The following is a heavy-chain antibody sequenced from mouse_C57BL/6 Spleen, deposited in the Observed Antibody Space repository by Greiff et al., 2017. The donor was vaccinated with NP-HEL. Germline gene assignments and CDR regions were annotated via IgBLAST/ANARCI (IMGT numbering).Heavy chain of an antibody. V-gene: IGHV1-59*01. J-gene: IGHJ2*01. CDR1: GYTFTSYW. D-gene: IGHD1-1*01. CDR2: IDPSDSYT. CDR3: ARFTTVVATPYYFDY. Sequence: VQLQQPGAELVRPGTSVKLSCKASGYTFTSYWMHWVKQRPGQGLEWIGVIDPSDSYTNYNQKFKGKATLTVDTSSSTAYMQLSSLTSEDSAVYYCARFTTVVATPYYFDYWGQGTTLTVSS.